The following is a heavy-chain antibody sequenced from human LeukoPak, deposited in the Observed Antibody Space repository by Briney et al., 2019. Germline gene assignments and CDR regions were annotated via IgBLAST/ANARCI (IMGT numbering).Heavy chain of an antibody. Sequence: AAVKVSCKASGYTFTSYDINWVRQATGQGLEWMGWMNPNSGNTGYAQKFQGRVTITRNTSISTAYMELSSLRSEDTAVYYCARAGLQWLVNYYYMDVWGKGTTVTVSS. CDR2: MNPNSGNT. CDR1: GYTFTSYD. D-gene: IGHD6-19*01. V-gene: IGHV1-8*03. CDR3: ARAGLQWLVNYYYMDV. J-gene: IGHJ6*03.